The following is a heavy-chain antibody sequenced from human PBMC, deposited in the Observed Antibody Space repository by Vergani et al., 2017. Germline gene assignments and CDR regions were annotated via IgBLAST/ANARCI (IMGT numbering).Heavy chain of an antibody. Sequence: QVQLQESGPGLVKPSETLSLTCTVSGGSISRSYYWGWIRQPPGKGLEWIGSIYNSGNGDSSSSLKSRVTISADPSKNQFSLRLTSVTAADTAVYYCASGKYYSDSTSHFRGRYFDVWGRGTLVTVPS. J-gene: IGHJ2*01. V-gene: IGHV4-39*01. D-gene: IGHD3-16*01. CDR1: GGSISRSYY. CDR2: IYNSGNG. CDR3: ASGKYYSDSTSHFRGRYFDV.